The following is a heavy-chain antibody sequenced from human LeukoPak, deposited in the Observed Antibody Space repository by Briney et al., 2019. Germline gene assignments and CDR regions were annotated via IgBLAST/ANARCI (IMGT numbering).Heavy chain of an antibody. J-gene: IGHJ4*02. V-gene: IGHV1-8*01. Sequence: ASVKVSCTASGYTFTSYDINWVRQATGQGLEWMGWMNPNSGNTGYAQKFQGRVTMTRNTSISTAYMELSSLRSEDTAVHYCARAHKAAAGTYYFDYWGQGTLVTVSS. CDR1: GYTFTSYD. CDR2: MNPNSGNT. D-gene: IGHD6-13*01. CDR3: ARAHKAAAGTYYFDY.